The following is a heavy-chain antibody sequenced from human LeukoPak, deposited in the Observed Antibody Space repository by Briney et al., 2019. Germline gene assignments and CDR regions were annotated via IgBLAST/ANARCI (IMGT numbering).Heavy chain of an antibody. Sequence: ASVKVSCKVSGYTLTELSMHWVRQAPGKGLEWMGGFDPEDGETIYAQKFQGRVTMTEDTSTDTAYMEPSSLRSEDTAVYYCATAGNYYDSSGYCCWGQGTLVTVSS. J-gene: IGHJ4*02. CDR3: ATAGNYYDSSGYCC. D-gene: IGHD3-22*01. CDR2: FDPEDGET. CDR1: GYTLTELS. V-gene: IGHV1-24*01.